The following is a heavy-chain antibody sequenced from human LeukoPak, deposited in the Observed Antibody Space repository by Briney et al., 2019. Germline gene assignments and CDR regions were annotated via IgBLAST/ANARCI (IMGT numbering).Heavy chain of an antibody. CDR2: VYYSGST. CDR3: ARMTTVTTIRLFDY. J-gene: IGHJ4*02. CDR1: GGSISSGDYY. Sequence: PSQTLSLTCTVSGGSISSGDYYWSWIRQPPGKGLEWIGYVYYSGSTNYNPSLKSRVTISVDTSKNQFSLKLSSVTAADTAVYYCARMTTVTTIRLFDYWGQGTLVTVSS. V-gene: IGHV4-30-4*08. D-gene: IGHD4-17*01.